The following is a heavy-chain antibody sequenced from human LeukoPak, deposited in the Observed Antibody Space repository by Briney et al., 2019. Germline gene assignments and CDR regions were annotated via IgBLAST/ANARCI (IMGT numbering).Heavy chain of an antibody. CDR3: ATVYPLGYCSSTSCSFDY. CDR2: FDPEDGET. D-gene: IGHD2-2*01. Sequence: ASVKVSCKVSGYTLTELSMHWVRQAPGKGLEWMGGFDPEDGETIYAQKFQGRVTMTEDTSTDTAYMELSSLRSEDTAVYYCATVYPLGYCSSTSCSFDYWGQGTLVTVSS. V-gene: IGHV1-24*01. CDR1: GYTLTELS. J-gene: IGHJ4*02.